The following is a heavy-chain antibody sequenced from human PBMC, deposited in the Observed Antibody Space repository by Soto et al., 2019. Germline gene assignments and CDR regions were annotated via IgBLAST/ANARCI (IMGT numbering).Heavy chain of an antibody. CDR1: GYTFINYG. D-gene: IGHD2-8*02. V-gene: IGHV1-18*04. CDR2: INTYSDRT. J-gene: IGHJ4*02. Sequence: APVKVSCKASGYTFINYGISWVRQAPEQGLEWLGWINTYSDRTNYAQEFQGRVSMTTEKSTSTVYMELRSLRSGDTALYYCARDYTGRGYFDHWGQGGLVTVSS. CDR3: ARDYTGRGYFDH.